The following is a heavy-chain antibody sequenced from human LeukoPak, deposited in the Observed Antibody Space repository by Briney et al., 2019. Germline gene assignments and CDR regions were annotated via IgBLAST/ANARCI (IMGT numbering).Heavy chain of an antibody. J-gene: IGHJ4*02. CDR1: GFTFRHYY. D-gene: IGHD1-26*01. Sequence: PGGSLRLSCAASGFTFRHYYMTWIRQAPGKGLEWVSYISASGDTIYYGDSVRGRFTISRDNAKNSLYLDMNTLKAEDTAVYYCARDPSWEILSYFAYWGQGTLVTVSS. CDR2: ISASGDTI. CDR3: ARDPSWEILSYFAY. V-gene: IGHV3-11*04.